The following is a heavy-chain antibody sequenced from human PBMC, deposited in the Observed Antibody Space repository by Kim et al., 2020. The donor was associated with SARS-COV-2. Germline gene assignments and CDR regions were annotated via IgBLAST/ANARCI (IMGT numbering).Heavy chain of an antibody. V-gene: IGHV1-18*01. D-gene: IGHD3-3*01. J-gene: IGHJ4*02. Sequence: ASVKVSCKASGYTFTSYGISWVRQAPGQGLEWMGWISAYNGNTNYAQKLQGRVTMTTDTSTSTAYMELRSLRSDDTAVYYCARYRFLEWLLNYFDYWGQGTLVTVSS. CDR1: GYTFTSYG. CDR3: ARYRFLEWLLNYFDY. CDR2: ISAYNGNT.